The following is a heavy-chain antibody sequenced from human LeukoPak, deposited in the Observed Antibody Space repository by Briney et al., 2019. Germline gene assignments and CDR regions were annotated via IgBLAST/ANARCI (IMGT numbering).Heavy chain of an antibody. CDR1: GFTFSSYS. J-gene: IGHJ4*02. Sequence: GGSLRLSCAASGFTFSSYSMNWVRQAPGKGLVWVSRISTDGTRTDYADSVKGRFTVSRDNAKNTLFLQMNSLRAEDTAVYYCARAGITVAGTEFDYWGQGTLVTVSS. V-gene: IGHV3-74*01. CDR3: ARAGITVAGTEFDY. CDR2: ISTDGTRT. D-gene: IGHD6-19*01.